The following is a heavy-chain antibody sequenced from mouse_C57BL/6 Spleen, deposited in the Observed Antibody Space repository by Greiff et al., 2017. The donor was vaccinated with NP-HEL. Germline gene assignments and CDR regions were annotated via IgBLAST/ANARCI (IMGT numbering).Heavy chain of an antibody. V-gene: IGHV5-17*01. D-gene: IGHD3-2*02. CDR3: ARKQLRLQAMDY. CDR2: ISSGSSTI. Sequence: EVKLQESGGGLVKPGGSLKLSCAASGFTFSDYGMHWVRQAPEKGLEWVAYISSGSSTIYYADTVKGRFTISRDNAKNTLFLQMTSLRSEDTAMYYCARKQLRLQAMDYWGQGTSVTVSS. CDR1: GFTFSDYG. J-gene: IGHJ4*01.